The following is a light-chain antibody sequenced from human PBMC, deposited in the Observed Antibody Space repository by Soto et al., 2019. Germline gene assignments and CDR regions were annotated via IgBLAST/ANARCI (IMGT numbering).Light chain of an antibody. CDR1: QGISRY. J-gene: IGKJ4*01. V-gene: IGKV1-9*01. CDR2: AAS. CDR3: QQLNTYPVT. Sequence: IPLTQSPSSPSASVGDSVTITCRASQGISRYLSWYQQKPGRAPKLLISAASTLQSGVPARFSGSGSGTDFTLSITSLQPEDFATYYCQQLNTYPVTFGGGTKVEIK.